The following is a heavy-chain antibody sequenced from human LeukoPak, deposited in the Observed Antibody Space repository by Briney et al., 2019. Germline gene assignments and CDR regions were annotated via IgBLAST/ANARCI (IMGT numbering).Heavy chain of an antibody. J-gene: IGHJ4*02. CDR1: GFTFSSYR. D-gene: IGHD3-10*01. CDR2: ISSSSSYI. Sequence: GGSLRLSCAASGFTFSSYRMNWVRQAPWKGLEWVSAISSSSSYIYYADSVKGRFTISRDNAKNSLYLQMNSLRAEDTAVYYCARYGSGGTVDYWGQGTLVTVSS. CDR3: ARYGSGGTVDY. V-gene: IGHV3-21*01.